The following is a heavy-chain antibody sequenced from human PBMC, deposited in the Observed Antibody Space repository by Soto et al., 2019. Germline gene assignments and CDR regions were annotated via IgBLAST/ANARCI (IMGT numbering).Heavy chain of an antibody. Sequence: SETLSLTCTVSGGSISSYYWSWIRQPPGKGLEWIGYIYYSGSTNYNPSLKSRVTISVDTSKNQFSLKLSSVTAADTAVYYCARMGDRPYCGGDCYPTYFDYWGQGTLVTVSS. CDR1: GGSISSYY. CDR2: IYYSGST. CDR3: ARMGDRPYCGGDCYPTYFDY. V-gene: IGHV4-59*01. D-gene: IGHD2-21*01. J-gene: IGHJ4*02.